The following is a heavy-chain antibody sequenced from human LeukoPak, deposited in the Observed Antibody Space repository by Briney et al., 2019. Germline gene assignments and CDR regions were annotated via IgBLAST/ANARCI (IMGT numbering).Heavy chain of an antibody. Sequence: GGSLRLSCAASGFTFSSYAMHWVRQAPGKGLEYVSAISSNGGSTYYANSVKGRFTISSDNSKNTLYLQMGSLRAEDMAVYYCARGITAGSFDIWGQGTMVTVSS. CDR1: GFTFSSYA. J-gene: IGHJ3*02. CDR3: ARGITAGSFDI. V-gene: IGHV3-64*01. CDR2: ISSNGGST. D-gene: IGHD3-10*01.